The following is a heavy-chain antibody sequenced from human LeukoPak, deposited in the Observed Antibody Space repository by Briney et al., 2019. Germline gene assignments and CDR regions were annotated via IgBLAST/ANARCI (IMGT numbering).Heavy chain of an antibody. CDR3: AGGGYSSTLYGRYQH. CDR1: GFTFSSYS. J-gene: IGHJ1*01. V-gene: IGHV3-21*01. CDR2: ISSSSSYI. Sequence: GGSLRLSCAASGFTFSSYSMNWVRQAPGKGLEWVSSISSSSSYIYYADSVKGRFTISRDNAKNSLYLQMNSLRAEDTAVYYCAGGGYSSTLYGRYQHWGQGTLVTVSP. D-gene: IGHD6-13*01.